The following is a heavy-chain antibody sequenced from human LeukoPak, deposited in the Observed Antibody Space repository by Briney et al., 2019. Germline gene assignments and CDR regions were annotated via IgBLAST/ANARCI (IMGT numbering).Heavy chain of an antibody. D-gene: IGHD3-10*01. CDR3: ARCPYGDYNWFDP. Sequence: SETLSLTCAVSGGSISSGGYSWSWIRQPPGKGLEWIGYIYYSGSTNFNPSLKSRVTISVDTSKNQFSLKLTSVTAADTAVYYCARCPYGDYNWFDPWGQGTLVTVSS. CDR1: GGSISSGGYS. V-gene: IGHV4-61*08. CDR2: IYYSGST. J-gene: IGHJ5*02.